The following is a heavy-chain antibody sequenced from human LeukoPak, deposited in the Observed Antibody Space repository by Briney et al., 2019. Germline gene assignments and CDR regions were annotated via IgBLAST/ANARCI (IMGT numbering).Heavy chain of an antibody. CDR3: ARAFPYGSWFDP. Sequence: PSEPLSLTCVVSGGSISSGDYSWSWIRQPPGKGLEWIGYISYSGSTYFDPSLKSRVTISVDRSKNQFSLKLTSVTAADTAVYYCARAFPYGSWFDPWGQGTLVTVSS. CDR2: ISYSGST. CDR1: GGSISSGDYS. V-gene: IGHV4-30-2*01. J-gene: IGHJ5*02. D-gene: IGHD4-17*01.